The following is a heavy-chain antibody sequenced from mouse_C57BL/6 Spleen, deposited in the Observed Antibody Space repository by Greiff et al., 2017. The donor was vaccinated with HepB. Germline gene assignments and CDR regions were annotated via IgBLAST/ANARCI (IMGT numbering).Heavy chain of an antibody. CDR3: ARHYYGSSYGYFDV. J-gene: IGHJ1*03. Sequence: QVQLQQPGAELVMPGASVKLSCKASGYTFTSYWMHWVKQRPGQGLEWIGEIDPSDSYTNYNQKFKGKSTLTVDKSSSTAYMQRSSLTSEDSAVYYCARHYYGSSYGYFDVWGTGTTVTVSS. CDR1: GYTFTSYW. V-gene: IGHV1-69*01. CDR2: IDPSDSYT. D-gene: IGHD1-1*01.